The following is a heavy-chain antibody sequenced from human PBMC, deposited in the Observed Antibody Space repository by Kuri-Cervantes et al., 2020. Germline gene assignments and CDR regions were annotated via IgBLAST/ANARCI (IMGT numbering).Heavy chain of an antibody. CDR2: IYYSGST. D-gene: IGHD3-3*01. Sequence: SETLSLTCTVSGGSISSGDYYWSWIRQPPGKGLEWIGYIYYSGSTYYNPSLKSRVTISVDTSKNQFSLKLSSVTAADTAVYYCASAGYDFWSGYTDYWGQETLVTVSS. CDR3: ASAGYDFWSGYTDY. V-gene: IGHV4-30-4*01. J-gene: IGHJ4*02. CDR1: GGSISSGDYY.